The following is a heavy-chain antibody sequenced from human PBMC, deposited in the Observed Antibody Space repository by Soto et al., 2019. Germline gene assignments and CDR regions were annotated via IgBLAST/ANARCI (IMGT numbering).Heavy chain of an antibody. CDR1: GYTFTSYG. V-gene: IGHV1-18*01. Sequence: ASVKVSFKASGYTFTSYGISWVRQAPGQGLEWMGWISAYNGNTNYAQKLQGRVTMTTDTSTSTAYMELRSLRSDDTAVYYCARDQVTMVRGVIKKPFDYWGQGTLVTVSS. CDR2: ISAYNGNT. J-gene: IGHJ4*02. CDR3: ARDQVTMVRGVIKKPFDY. D-gene: IGHD3-10*01.